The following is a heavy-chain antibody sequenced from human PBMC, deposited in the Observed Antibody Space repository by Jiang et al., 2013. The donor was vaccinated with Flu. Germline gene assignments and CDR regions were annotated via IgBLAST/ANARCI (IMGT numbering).Heavy chain of an antibody. CDR3: AHIVDTAMVSY. CDR2: IYWDDDK. J-gene: IGHJ4*02. V-gene: IGHV2-5*02. Sequence: EWLALIYWDDDKRYSPSLKSRLTITKDTSKNQVVLTMTNMDPVDTATYYCAHIVDTAMVSYWGQGTLVTVSS. D-gene: IGHD5-18*01.